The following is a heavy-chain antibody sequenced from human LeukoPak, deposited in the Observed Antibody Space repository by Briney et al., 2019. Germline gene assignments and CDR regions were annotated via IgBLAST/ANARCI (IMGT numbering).Heavy chain of an antibody. D-gene: IGHD7-27*01. CDR2: INHSGGT. V-gene: IGHV4-34*01. Sequence: PSETLSLTCAVYGGSFSGYYWSWIRQPPGKGLEWIGEINHSGGTNYTPSLKSRGSISVDTSKNQFSLKLSSVTAADTAVYYCARTGLGFTIDYWGQGTLVTVSS. CDR1: GGSFSGYY. CDR3: ARTGLGFTIDY. J-gene: IGHJ4*02.